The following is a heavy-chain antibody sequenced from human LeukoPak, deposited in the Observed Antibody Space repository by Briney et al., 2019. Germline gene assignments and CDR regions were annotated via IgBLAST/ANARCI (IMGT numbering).Heavy chain of an antibody. CDR3: ARERHYYDSSGYRDY. Sequence: GGSLRLSCAASGFTFSNYGMHWVRQAQGKGLEWVAVIWYDGSNNYYADSVKGRFTISRDNSKNTVYLQMNSLRAEDTAVYYCARERHYYDSSGYRDYWGQGTLVTVSS. J-gene: IGHJ4*02. CDR2: IWYDGSNN. D-gene: IGHD3-22*01. V-gene: IGHV3-33*01. CDR1: GFTFSNYG.